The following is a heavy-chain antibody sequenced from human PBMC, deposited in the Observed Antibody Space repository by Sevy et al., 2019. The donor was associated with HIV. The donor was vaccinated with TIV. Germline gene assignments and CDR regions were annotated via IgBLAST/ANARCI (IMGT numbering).Heavy chain of an antibody. Sequence: GGSLRLSCAASGFTVSTYAINWVRQAPGEGLEWVSAITGGGDSTYYGDSVKGRFTISRDNSKNVVYLQMNGLRAEDTAVYYGAAGDTSMVTDLDYWGQGTLVTVSS. D-gene: IGHD5-18*01. CDR1: GFTVSTYA. V-gene: IGHV3-23*01. CDR2: ITGGGDST. J-gene: IGHJ4*02. CDR3: AAGDTSMVTDLDY.